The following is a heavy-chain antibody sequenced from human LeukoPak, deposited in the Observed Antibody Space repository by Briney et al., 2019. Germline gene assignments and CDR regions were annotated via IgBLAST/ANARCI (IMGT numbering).Heavy chain of an antibody. Sequence: GGSLRLSWAASGFTFSSYAMHWVRQAPAKGLEWVAVISYDGSNKYYADSVKGRFTISRDNSKNTLYLQMNSLRAEDTAVYYCARDRAVVVAALYYYYYGMDVWGKGTTVTVSS. CDR2: ISYDGSNK. D-gene: IGHD2-15*01. V-gene: IGHV3-30*04. CDR1: GFTFSSYA. J-gene: IGHJ6*04. CDR3: ARDRAVVVAALYYYYYGMDV.